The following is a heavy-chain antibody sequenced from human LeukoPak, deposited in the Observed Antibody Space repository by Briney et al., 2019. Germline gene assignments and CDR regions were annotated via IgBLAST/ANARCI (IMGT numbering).Heavy chain of an antibody. CDR2: INHSGST. CDR1: GGSFSGYY. D-gene: IGHD6-13*01. V-gene: IGHV4-34*01. Sequence: PSETLSLTCAVYGGSFSGYYWSWIRQPPGKGLEWIGEINHSGSTNYNLSLKSRVTISVDTSKNQFSLKLSSVTAADTAVYYCASTGYSSSWRPFDYWGQGTLVTVSS. J-gene: IGHJ4*02. CDR3: ASTGYSSSWRPFDY.